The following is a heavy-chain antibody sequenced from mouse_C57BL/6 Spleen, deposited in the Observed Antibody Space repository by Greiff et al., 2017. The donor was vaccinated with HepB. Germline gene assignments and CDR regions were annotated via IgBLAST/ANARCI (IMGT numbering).Heavy chain of an antibody. CDR3: VKAVASGSSYTWFAY. D-gene: IGHD1-1*01. Sequence: EVKLVDSGGGLVQPGSSLRLSCAASGFVFIDYSMSWVRQPPGKAPEWLALIRNKVNGYTTEYTATVKGRFTISRDNSQNILYLKMNTLRAEDSATYYCVKAVASGSSYTWFAYWGQGTLVTVSA. CDR1: GFVFIDYS. V-gene: IGHV7-4*01. CDR2: IRNKVNGYTT. J-gene: IGHJ3*01.